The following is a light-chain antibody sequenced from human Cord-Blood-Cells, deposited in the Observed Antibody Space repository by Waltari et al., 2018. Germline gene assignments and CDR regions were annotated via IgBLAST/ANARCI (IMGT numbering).Light chain of an antibody. V-gene: IGLV2-14*03. CDR2: DVS. Sequence: QSALTQPASVSGSPGQSLTISCTGTSSAAGGYNYVSWYQQHPGKAPKLMIYDVSNRPSGVSNRFSGSKSGNTASLTIYGLQAEDEADYYCSSYTSSSTRVFGGGTKLTVL. J-gene: IGLJ3*02. CDR1: SSAAGGYNY. CDR3: SSYTSSSTRV.